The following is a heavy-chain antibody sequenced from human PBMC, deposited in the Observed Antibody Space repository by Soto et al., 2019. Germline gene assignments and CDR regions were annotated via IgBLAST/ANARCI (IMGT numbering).Heavy chain of an antibody. CDR2: ISGSGGST. Sequence: GGSLRLSCAASGFTFSSYAMSWVRQAPGKGLEWVSAISGSGGSTYYADSVKGRFTISRDNSKNTLYLQMNSLRAEDTAGYYCAKDQSLSKAVAYYYYGMDVWGQGTTVTVSS. CDR1: GFTFSSYA. J-gene: IGHJ6*02. CDR3: AKDQSLSKAVAYYYYGMDV. D-gene: IGHD3-16*01. V-gene: IGHV3-23*01.